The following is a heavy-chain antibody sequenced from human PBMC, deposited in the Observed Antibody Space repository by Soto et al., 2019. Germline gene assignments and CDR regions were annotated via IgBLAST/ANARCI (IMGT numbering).Heavy chain of an antibody. J-gene: IGHJ4*02. CDR3: ASYSSSWYYFDY. V-gene: IGHV3-23*01. CDR1: GFTFSSYA. CDR2: ISGSGGST. Sequence: GGSLRLSCAASGFTFSSYAMSWVRQAPGKGLEWVSAISGSGGSTYYADSVKGRFTISRDNSKNTLYLQMNSLRAEDTAVYYCASYSSSWYYFDYWGQGTLVTVSS. D-gene: IGHD6-13*01.